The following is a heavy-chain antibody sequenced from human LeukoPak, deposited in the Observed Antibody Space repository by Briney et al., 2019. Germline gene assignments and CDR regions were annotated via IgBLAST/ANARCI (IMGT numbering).Heavy chain of an antibody. CDR1: GFTFSSYG. CDR2: ISSNGGST. D-gene: IGHD6-19*01. CDR3: VKGVRQWLVRGGFDY. Sequence: PGGSLRLSCSASGFTFSSYGMHWVRQAPGKGLEYVSAISSNGGSTYYADSVKGRFTISRDNSKNTLYLQMSSLRAEDTAVYYCVKGVRQWLVRGGFDYWGQGTLVTVSS. J-gene: IGHJ4*02. V-gene: IGHV3-64D*09.